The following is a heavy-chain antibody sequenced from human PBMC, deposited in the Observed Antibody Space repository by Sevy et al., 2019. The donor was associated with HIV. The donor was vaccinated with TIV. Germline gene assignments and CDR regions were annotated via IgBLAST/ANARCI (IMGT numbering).Heavy chain of an antibody. CDR3: AGENAWGRGYS. CDR2: IYYNGHI. J-gene: IGHJ4*02. Sequence: SETLSLTCTVSGGSITSLYWNWIRQPPGKGLEWIANIYYNGHINYNPSLRSRVTLSLETSRNQFSLRLSSVTAADTAMYYCAGENAWGRGYSWGQGTLVTVSS. D-gene: IGHD1-26*01. CDR1: GGSITSLY. V-gene: IGHV4-59*08.